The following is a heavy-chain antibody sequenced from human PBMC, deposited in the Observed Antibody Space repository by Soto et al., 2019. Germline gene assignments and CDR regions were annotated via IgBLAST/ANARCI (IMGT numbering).Heavy chain of an antibody. Sequence: QVQLVESGGGVVQPGSSLRLSCAASGFTFSAYGIHWVRQAPGKGLEWVAVISYDGGNKYYADSVKGRFTISRDNSKNTLYLQMNRLTTEDTAVYHCARDLRYNIKDYFYGMDVWGQGTTVTVSS. J-gene: IGHJ6*02. CDR2: ISYDGGNK. CDR1: GFTFSAYG. CDR3: ARDLRYNIKDYFYGMDV. D-gene: IGHD2-2*02. V-gene: IGHV3-30*03.